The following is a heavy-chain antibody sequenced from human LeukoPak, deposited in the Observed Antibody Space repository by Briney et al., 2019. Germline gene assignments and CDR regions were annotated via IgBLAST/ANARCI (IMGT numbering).Heavy chain of an antibody. V-gene: IGHV4-59*12. CDR2: MYYSGHS. CDR1: GVSITDYY. CDR3: ARARYGSVAFDI. Sequence: MSSETLSLTCTVAGVSITDYYWAWIRQPPGKGLEWIGYMYYSGHSDYNPSLKSRVSIPVDTSKNQFSLKLSSVTAADTAVYYCARARYGSVAFDIWGQGTMVTVSS. D-gene: IGHD3-10*01. J-gene: IGHJ3*02.